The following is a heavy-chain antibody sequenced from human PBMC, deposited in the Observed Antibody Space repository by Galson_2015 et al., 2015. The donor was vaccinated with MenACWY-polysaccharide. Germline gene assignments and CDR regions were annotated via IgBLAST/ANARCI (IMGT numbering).Heavy chain of an antibody. J-gene: IGHJ4*02. CDR1: GFTFNNYA. V-gene: IGHV3-23*01. Sequence: SLRLSCAASGFTFNNYAMSWVRQAPGKGLEWVAVISGSGGSTNYADSVKGRFTISRDNSKNTLYLQMNSLRVEDTAVYYCAKDSNDFWSGYRSFDYWGQGTLVTVSS. CDR2: ISGSGGST. CDR3: AKDSNDFWSGYRSFDY. D-gene: IGHD3-3*01.